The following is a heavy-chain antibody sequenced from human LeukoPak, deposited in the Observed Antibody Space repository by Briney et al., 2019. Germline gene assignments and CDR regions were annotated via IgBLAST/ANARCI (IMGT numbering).Heavy chain of an antibody. CDR2: ISDSGGST. CDR1: GFTFSSYP. D-gene: IGHD6-13*01. Sequence: SGRSLRLSCAAPGFTFSSYPMTWVRQAPGKGLEWVSVISDSGGSTYYADSVKGRFTISRDNSQNTVYLQMNSLRVEDTAVYYCAKGIRRYPQPSSWSCFDSWGQGTLVTVSS. J-gene: IGHJ4*02. V-gene: IGHV3-23*01. CDR3: AKGIRRYPQPSSWSCFDS.